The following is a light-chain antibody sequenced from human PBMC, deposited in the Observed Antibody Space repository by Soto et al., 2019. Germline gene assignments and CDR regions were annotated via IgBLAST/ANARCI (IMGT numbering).Light chain of an antibody. CDR2: EDN. CDR1: SGSIVSNY. V-gene: IGLV6-57*04. Sequence: NFMLTQPHSVSESPGKTVTISCTRSSGSIVSNYVQWYQQRPGRAPTTMIYEDNQRPSGVPDRFSGSIDTSSNSASLTISGLKSEDEADYYCQSHDGANSVVFGGGTKLTVL. CDR3: QSHDGANSVV. J-gene: IGLJ2*01.